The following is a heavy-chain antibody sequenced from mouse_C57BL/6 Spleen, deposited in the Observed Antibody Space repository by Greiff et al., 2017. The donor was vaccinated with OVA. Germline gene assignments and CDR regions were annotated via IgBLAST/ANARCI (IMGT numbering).Heavy chain of an antibody. CDR1: GFSLTSYG. D-gene: IGHD1-1*01. CDR3: ANYYGSSYWYFDV. Sequence: VQGVESGPGLVQPSQSLSITCTVSGFSLTSYGVHWVRQPPGKGLEWLGVIWSGGSTDYNAAFISRLRISKDNSKSQVFFKMNSLQADDTAIYYCANYYGSSYWYFDVWGTGTTVTVSS. V-gene: IGHV2-4*01. CDR2: IWSGGST. J-gene: IGHJ1*03.